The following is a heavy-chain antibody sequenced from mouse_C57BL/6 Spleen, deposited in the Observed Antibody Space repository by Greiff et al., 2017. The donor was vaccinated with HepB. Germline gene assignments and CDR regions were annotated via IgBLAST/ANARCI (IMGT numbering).Heavy chain of an antibody. J-gene: IGHJ1*03. CDR1: GYSITSGYY. D-gene: IGHD1-1*01. Sequence: EVKLQESGPGLVKPSQSLSLTCSVTGYSITSGYYWNWIRQFPGNKLEWMGYISYDGSNNYNPSLKNRISITRDTSKNQFFLKLNSVTTEDTATYYCAREDTTVVEGYFDVWGTGTTVTVSS. V-gene: IGHV3-6*01. CDR2: ISYDGSN. CDR3: AREDTTVVEGYFDV.